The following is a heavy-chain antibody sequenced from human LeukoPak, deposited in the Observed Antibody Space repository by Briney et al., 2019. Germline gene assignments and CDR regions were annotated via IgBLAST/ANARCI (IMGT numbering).Heavy chain of an antibody. CDR1: GFTFSTYS. D-gene: IGHD3-22*01. V-gene: IGHV3-48*01. CDR2: ISRSSSTI. CDR3: ARGSTYYDSSGQVPFDY. J-gene: IGHJ4*02. Sequence: PGGSLRLSCAASGFTFSTYSMNWVRQAPGKGLEWVSYISRSSSTIYYADSVKGRFTISRDNAKNSLYLQMNSLRAEDTAVYYCARGSTYYDSSGQVPFDYWGQGTLVTVSS.